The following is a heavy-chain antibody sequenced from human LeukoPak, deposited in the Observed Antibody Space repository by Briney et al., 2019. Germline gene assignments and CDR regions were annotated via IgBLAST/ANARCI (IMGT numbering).Heavy chain of an antibody. J-gene: IGHJ4*02. CDR3: ARHQSECYYGKYFVY. D-gene: IGHD1-26*01. Sequence: SETLSLTCAVSIGSISSVGYYWGWIRQYPGKGLEWIGYIYYSGTTYYNPSLKSRVTISVDTSKNQFSLKLSAVTAADPAVYYWARHQSECYYGKYFVYWVEGTLVTVSS. CDR1: IGSISSVGYY. V-gene: IGHV4-31*11. CDR2: IYYSGTT.